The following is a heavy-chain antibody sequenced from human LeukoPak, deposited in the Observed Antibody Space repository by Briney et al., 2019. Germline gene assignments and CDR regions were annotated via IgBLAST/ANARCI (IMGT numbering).Heavy chain of an antibody. D-gene: IGHD6-19*01. CDR2: ISGSSSDV. J-gene: IGHJ6*03. CDR1: GVTFSGDS. CDR3: ARAPDSRGWYGEDYYYHYLDV. V-gene: IGHV3-21*01. Sequence: PGGSLRLSCAASGVTFSGDSMNWGGEAPGQGLGCGSSISGSSSDVDYADSGKGRFTTSRDNAKNSPYLQTNSLRAEDTAVYYCARAPDSRGWYGEDYYYHYLDVWGKGTTVTVPS.